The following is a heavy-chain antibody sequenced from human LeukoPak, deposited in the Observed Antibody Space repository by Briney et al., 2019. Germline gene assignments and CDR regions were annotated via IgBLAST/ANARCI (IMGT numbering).Heavy chain of an antibody. J-gene: IGHJ4*02. Sequence: SETLSLTCAVSGGSISSSNWWSWVRQPPGKGLEWIGEIYHSGGTNYNPSLKSRVTISVDKSKNQFSLKLSSVTAADTAVYYCARGPGYPPYYFDYWGQGTLVTVSS. D-gene: IGHD6-13*01. CDR1: GGSISSSNW. CDR2: IYHSGGT. V-gene: IGHV4-4*02. CDR3: ARGPGYPPYYFDY.